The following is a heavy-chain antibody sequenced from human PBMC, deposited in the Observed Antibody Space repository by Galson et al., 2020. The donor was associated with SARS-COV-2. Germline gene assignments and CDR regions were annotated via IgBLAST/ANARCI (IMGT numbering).Heavy chain of an antibody. CDR1: GGTFSSYG. CDR2: IIPIFGST. J-gene: IGHJ4*02. CDR3: ARDKSMGRVTLDY. Sequence: KISCKASGGTFSSYGITWVRQAPGQGLEWMGGIIPIFGSTNYAQTFQGRVTITADESTSTAYMELSSLRSEDTAVYYCARDKSMGRVTLDYWGQGTLVTVSS. D-gene: IGHD2-21*02. V-gene: IGHV1-69*01.